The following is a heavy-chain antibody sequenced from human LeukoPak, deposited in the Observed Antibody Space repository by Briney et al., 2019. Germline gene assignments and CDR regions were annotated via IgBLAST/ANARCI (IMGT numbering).Heavy chain of an antibody. V-gene: IGHV3-74*01. Sequence: GGSLRLSCAASGFTFSRYWMHWVRQAPGKGLLWVSRINSDGSSTYYADSVKGRFTISRDNAKNSLYLQMNSLRAEDTAVYYCARRDYEDAFDIWGQGTLVSVSS. CDR2: INSDGSST. CDR3: ARRDYEDAFDI. J-gene: IGHJ3*02. D-gene: IGHD4-17*01. CDR1: GFTFSRYW.